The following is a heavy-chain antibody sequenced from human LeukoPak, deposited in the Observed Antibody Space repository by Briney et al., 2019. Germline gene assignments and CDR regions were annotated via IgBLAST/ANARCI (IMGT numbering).Heavy chain of an antibody. D-gene: IGHD6-13*01. CDR2: ISGSSSYI. CDR1: GFTFSGYT. Sequence: PGGSLRLSCAASGFTFSGYTMSWVRQAPGKGLEWVSSISGSSSYISYADSVKGRFTISRDNAKNSLYLQMNSLSDEDTAVYSCARVRGSSWSEYYFDYWGQGTLVTVSS. V-gene: IGHV3-21*01. CDR3: ARVRGSSWSEYYFDY. J-gene: IGHJ4*02.